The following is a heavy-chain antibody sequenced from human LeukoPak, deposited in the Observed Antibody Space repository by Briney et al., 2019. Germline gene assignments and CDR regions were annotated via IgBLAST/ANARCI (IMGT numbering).Heavy chain of an antibody. D-gene: IGHD6-13*01. CDR1: GYTFTGYY. Sequence: ASVKVSCKASGYTFTGYYMHWVRQAPGQGLEWMGCINPNIVRTNYAQKFQGRVTMTRDTSISTAYMELSRLRSDDTAVYYCARDQGSTDSPDAFDIWGQGTMVTVSS. CDR3: ARDQGSTDSPDAFDI. CDR2: INPNIVRT. J-gene: IGHJ3*02. V-gene: IGHV1-2*02.